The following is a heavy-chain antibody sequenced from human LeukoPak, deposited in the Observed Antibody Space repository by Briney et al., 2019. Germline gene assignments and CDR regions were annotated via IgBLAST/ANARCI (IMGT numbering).Heavy chain of an antibody. V-gene: IGHV1-18*01. CDR2: ISAYNGNT. Sequence: ASVKVSCKASGYTFTSYGISWVRQAPGQGLEWMGWISAYNGNTNYAQKLQGRVTMTTDTSTSTAYTELRSLRSDDTAVYYCARDGYSSSWYYFDYWGQGTLVTVSS. J-gene: IGHJ4*02. CDR1: GYTFTSYG. CDR3: ARDGYSSSWYYFDY. D-gene: IGHD6-13*01.